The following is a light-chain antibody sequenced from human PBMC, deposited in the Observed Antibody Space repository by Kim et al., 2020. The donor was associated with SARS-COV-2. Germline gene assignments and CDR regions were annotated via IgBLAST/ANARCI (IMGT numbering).Light chain of an antibody. J-gene: IGLJ3*02. V-gene: IGLV6-57*03. Sequence: NFMLTQPHSVSESPGKTVTISCTRSSGSIVSNYVQWYQQRPGSAPTTVIYEDNQRPSGVPDRFSGSIDSSSNSASLTISGLKTEDEADYYCQSYDSSKWVFGGGTKLTDL. CDR3: QSYDSSKWV. CDR2: EDN. CDR1: SGSIVSNY.